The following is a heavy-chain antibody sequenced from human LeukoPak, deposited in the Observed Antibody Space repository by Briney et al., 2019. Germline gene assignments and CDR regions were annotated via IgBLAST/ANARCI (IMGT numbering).Heavy chain of an antibody. Sequence: GGSLKLSCAASGFTFSSYNMNWVRQAPGKGLEWVSFISSGGRYIYYTDSVKGRFTISRDNAKNSLFLQMNSLRAEDTAVYFCARAVVGSGYDYFDYWGQGTLVTVSS. CDR1: GFTFSSYN. D-gene: IGHD5-12*01. CDR2: ISSGGRYI. J-gene: IGHJ4*02. CDR3: ARAVVGSGYDYFDY. V-gene: IGHV3-21*01.